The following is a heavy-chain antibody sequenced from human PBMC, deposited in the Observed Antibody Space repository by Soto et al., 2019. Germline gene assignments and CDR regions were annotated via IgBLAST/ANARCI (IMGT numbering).Heavy chain of an antibody. Sequence: PVGSLRLSCAASGFTFSTYWMSWVRRTPGKGLEWVANIKQDGTEKYYVDSVRGRLTVSRDNAKSSLYLQMNSLRVEDTAVYYCTTSPHRDSERVFVRGQRPTVTVCS. CDR1: GFTFSTYW. CDR2: IKQDGTEK. J-gene: IGHJ6*02. CDR3: TTSPHRDSERVFV. V-gene: IGHV3-7*01. D-gene: IGHD1-26*01.